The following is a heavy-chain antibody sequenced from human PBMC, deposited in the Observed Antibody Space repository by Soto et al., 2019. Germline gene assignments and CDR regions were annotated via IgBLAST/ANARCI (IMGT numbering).Heavy chain of an antibody. CDR1: GYTVTGYY. J-gene: IGHJ4*02. CDR3: ARGRLSGSYLFDY. Sequence: QVQLVQSGAEVKKPGASVKVSCKASGYTVTGYYMHWVRQAPGQGLEWMGWINPNSGGTNYAQKFQGWVTIPRDTSISTDYMELSRLRSDDTAVYYCARGRLSGSYLFDYWGQGTLVTVSS. D-gene: IGHD1-26*01. V-gene: IGHV1-2*04. CDR2: INPNSGGT.